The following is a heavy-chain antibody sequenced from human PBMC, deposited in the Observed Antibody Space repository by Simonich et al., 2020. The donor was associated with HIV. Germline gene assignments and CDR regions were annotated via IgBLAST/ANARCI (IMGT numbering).Heavy chain of an antibody. CDR2: ITPSFGTA. CDR1: GGTFSSFA. CDR3: ARKGGGRGVYYFDY. Sequence: QVQLVQSGAEVKKPGSSVKVSCKASGGTFSSFAISGVRQAPGLGLDWVGGITPSFGTANYAQMFQGRVTITADESTSTAYMELSSLRSEDTGIYYCARKGGGRGVYYFDYWGQGTLVTVSS. D-gene: IGHD3-10*01. J-gene: IGHJ4*02. V-gene: IGHV1-69*13.